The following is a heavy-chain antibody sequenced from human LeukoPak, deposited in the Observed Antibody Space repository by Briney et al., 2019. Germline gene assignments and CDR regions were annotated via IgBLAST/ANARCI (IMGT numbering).Heavy chain of an antibody. Sequence: SETLSLTCAVYGGSFSGHYWSWIRLPPGKGLEWIAEINHSGRYNYNPSLKSRVTISVDTSKNQFSLTLSSVTAADTAVYYCARGGATPTVFPYWGQGTLVTVSS. D-gene: IGHD4-17*01. CDR3: ARGGATPTVFPY. CDR2: INHSGRY. V-gene: IGHV4-34*01. J-gene: IGHJ4*02. CDR1: GGSFSGHY.